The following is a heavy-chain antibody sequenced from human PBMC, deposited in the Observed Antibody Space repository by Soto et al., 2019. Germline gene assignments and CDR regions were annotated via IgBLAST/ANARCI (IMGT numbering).Heavy chain of an antibody. CDR2: IRQDGSEA. CDR3: ATLPGGFGLDV. Sequence: EVQLVESGGGLVQPGGSLRLSCAASGFTFTDYYINWIRQAPGKGLEWLANIRQDGSEAYYVDSVRGRFTMTRDNAKNSGYLQMNSLRAEDTAVYYCATLPGGFGLDVWGQGTTVTVSS. V-gene: IGHV3-7*03. J-gene: IGHJ6*02. D-gene: IGHD3-16*01. CDR1: GFTFTDYY.